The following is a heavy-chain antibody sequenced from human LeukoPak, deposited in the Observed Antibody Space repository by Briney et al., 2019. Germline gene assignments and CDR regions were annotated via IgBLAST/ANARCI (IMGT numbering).Heavy chain of an antibody. Sequence: SETLSLTCAVYGGSFSGYYWSWIRQPPGKGLGWIGEINHSGSTNYNPSLKSRVTISVDTSKNQFSLKLSSVTAADTAVYYCARGLGVLMVYAKRHFDYWGQGTLVTVSS. CDR1: GGSFSGYY. V-gene: IGHV4-34*01. CDR2: INHSGST. D-gene: IGHD2-8*01. J-gene: IGHJ4*02. CDR3: ARGLGVLMVYAKRHFDY.